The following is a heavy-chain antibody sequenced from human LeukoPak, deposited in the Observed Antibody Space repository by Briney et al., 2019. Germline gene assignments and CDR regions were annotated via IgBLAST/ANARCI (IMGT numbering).Heavy chain of an antibody. Sequence: PGRSLRLSFAASGLTFSSYGMHWVRQAPGKGLEWVAVISYDGSNKYYADSVKGRFTISRDNSKNTLYLQMNSLRAEDTAVYYCAKDHRDYVTWGQGTLVTVSS. CDR3: AKDHRDYVT. CDR2: ISYDGSNK. CDR1: GLTFSSYG. V-gene: IGHV3-30*18. D-gene: IGHD4-17*01. J-gene: IGHJ5*02.